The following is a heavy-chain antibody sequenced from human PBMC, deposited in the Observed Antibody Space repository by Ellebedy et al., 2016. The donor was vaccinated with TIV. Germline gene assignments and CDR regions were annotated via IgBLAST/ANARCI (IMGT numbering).Heavy chain of an antibody. CDR1: GFTFSSYA. Sequence: GESLKISCAASGFTFSSYALSWVRQAPGKGLEWVSTISNTGSRTYYADSVKGRFTISRDNTKNTVYLQMNSLRAEDTAVYYCAKGRGGGSDSSAPRYYFDYWGLGTLVTVSS. J-gene: IGHJ4*02. D-gene: IGHD3-22*01. CDR2: ISNTGSRT. CDR3: AKGRGGGSDSSAPRYYFDY. V-gene: IGHV3-23*01.